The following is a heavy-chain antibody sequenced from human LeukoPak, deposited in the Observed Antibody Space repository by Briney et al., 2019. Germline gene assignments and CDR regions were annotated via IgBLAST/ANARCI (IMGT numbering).Heavy chain of an antibody. Sequence: GSLRLSCAASGFTFSSYAMSWVRQAPGKGLEWVSAISGSGGSTYYADSVKGRFTISRDNSKNTLYLQMNSLRAEDTAVYYCAKVGTYYDILTGYQPSYYFDYWGQGTLVTVSS. V-gene: IGHV3-23*01. CDR2: ISGSGGST. J-gene: IGHJ4*02. CDR1: GFTFSSYA. CDR3: AKVGTYYDILTGYQPSYYFDY. D-gene: IGHD3-9*01.